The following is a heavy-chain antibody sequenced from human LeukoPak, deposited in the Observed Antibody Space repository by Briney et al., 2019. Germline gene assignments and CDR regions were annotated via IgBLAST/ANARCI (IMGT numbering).Heavy chain of an antibody. J-gene: IGHJ6*03. V-gene: IGHV4-59*01. CDR1: GGSISSYY. CDR2: IYYSGST. Sequence: PSETLSLTCTVSGGSISSYYWSWIRQPPGKGLEWIGYIYYSGSTNYNPSLKSRVTISVDTPKNQFSLKLSSVTAADTAVYYCASAKRLLPYYYYMDVWGKGTTVTISS. D-gene: IGHD4-23*01. CDR3: ASAKRLLPYYYYMDV.